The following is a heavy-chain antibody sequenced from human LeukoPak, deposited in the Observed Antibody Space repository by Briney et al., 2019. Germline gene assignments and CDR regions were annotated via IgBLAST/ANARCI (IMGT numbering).Heavy chain of an antibody. CDR3: AREHGSPNGDWFDP. V-gene: IGHV4-30-2*01. Sequence: PSQTLSLTCTVSGGSIGSGGNYWSWIRQPPGKGLEWIGNIYHTGSTYYNPSLKSRVTMSLDRSKNQFSLKLTSVTAADTAAYYCAREHGSPNGDWFDPWGQGTLVTVSS. J-gene: IGHJ5*02. CDR1: GGSIGSGGNY. CDR2: IYHTGST. D-gene: IGHD4-17*01.